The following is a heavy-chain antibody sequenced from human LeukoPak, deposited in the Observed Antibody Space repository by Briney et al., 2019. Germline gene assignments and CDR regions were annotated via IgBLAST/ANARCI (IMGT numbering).Heavy chain of an antibody. CDR2: IYYSGST. V-gene: IGHV4-59*01. CDR3: AREKRYCISTTALHDAFDI. CDR1: GGSISSYY. D-gene: IGHD2-2*01. Sequence: VKPSETLSLTCTVSGGSISSYYWSWIRQPPGKGLEWIGYIYYSGSTNYNPSLKSRVPISVDTSKNQFSLKLSSVTAADTAVYYCAREKRYCISTTALHDAFDIWGQGTMFTVSS. J-gene: IGHJ3*02.